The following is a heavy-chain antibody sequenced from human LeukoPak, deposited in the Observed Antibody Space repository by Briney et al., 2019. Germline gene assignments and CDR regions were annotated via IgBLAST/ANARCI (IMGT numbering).Heavy chain of an antibody. CDR2: IYYSGNT. CDR1: GVSISSSNSY. V-gene: IGHV4-39*01. Sequence: SETLSLTCTVSGVSISSSNSYWGWIRQPPGKGLEWVGSIYYSGNTYYNASLKSQVSISIDTSKNQFSLRLTSVTAADTAVYYCARQTGSGLFILPGGQGTLVTVSS. J-gene: IGHJ4*02. CDR3: ARQTGSGLFILP. D-gene: IGHD3/OR15-3a*01.